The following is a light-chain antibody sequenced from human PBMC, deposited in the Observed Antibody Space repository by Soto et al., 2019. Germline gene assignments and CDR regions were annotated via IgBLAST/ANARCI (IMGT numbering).Light chain of an antibody. CDR1: QSVSSN. V-gene: IGKV3-15*01. CDR3: QQYNNWPFT. J-gene: IGKJ4*01. CDR2: DSS. Sequence: EIVMTQSPATLSVSPGERATLSCRASQSVSSNFAWYRQKPGQAPRLLIYDSSNSATDIPARFSGSGSGTDFTLTITSLQTEDGAVYYCQQYNNWPFTFGSGTKVEIK.